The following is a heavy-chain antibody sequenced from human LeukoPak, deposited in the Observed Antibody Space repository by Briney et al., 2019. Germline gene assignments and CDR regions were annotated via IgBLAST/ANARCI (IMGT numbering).Heavy chain of an antibody. D-gene: IGHD2-8*01. CDR1: GYTFTSYD. J-gene: IGHJ4*02. Sequence: ASVKVSCKASGYTFTSYDINWVRQATGQGLEWMGWMNPNSGNTGYAQKFQGRVTMTRNTSISTAYMELSSLRSEDTAVYYCGRGRGNGRPENYFVSWGQGTLVTVSS. CDR3: GRGRGNGRPENYFVS. V-gene: IGHV1-8*01. CDR2: MNPNSGNT.